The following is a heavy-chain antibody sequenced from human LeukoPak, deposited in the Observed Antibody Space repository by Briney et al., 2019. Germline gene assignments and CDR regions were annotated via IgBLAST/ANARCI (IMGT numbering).Heavy chain of an antibody. Sequence: ASVKVSCKASRGTFSSYALIWVRQAPGQGLEWMGGIIPTFGAAAYAQKFQGRVTISADESTSTAYMELSSLRSEDTAVYYCARGVVVSVMPHFYYFMDVWGKGTTVTVSS. CDR2: IIPTFGAA. J-gene: IGHJ6*03. CDR3: ARGVVVSVMPHFYYFMDV. V-gene: IGHV1-69*13. CDR1: RGTFSSYA. D-gene: IGHD2-21*01.